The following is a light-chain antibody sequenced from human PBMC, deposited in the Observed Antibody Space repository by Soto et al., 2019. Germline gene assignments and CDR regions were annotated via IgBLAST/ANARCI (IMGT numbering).Light chain of an antibody. CDR2: DVT. Sequence: QSALTQPASVSGSPGQSITISCTGTSADIGAFNYVSWYQHHPGKAPKLLIYDVTDRPSGVSTRFSASKSANTASLTISGLQDDDEADYYCSSDSTSSALVFGGGTKLTVL. J-gene: IGLJ2*01. CDR3: SSDSTSSALV. CDR1: SADIGAFNY. V-gene: IGLV2-14*03.